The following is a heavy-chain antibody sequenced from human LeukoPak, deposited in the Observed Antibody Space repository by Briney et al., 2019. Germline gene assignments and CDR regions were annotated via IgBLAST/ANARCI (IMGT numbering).Heavy chain of an antibody. J-gene: IGHJ4*02. CDR2: INQDGSVK. Sequence: GGSLRLSCAASTFTFSTYWMTWVRQAPGKGPEFVANINQDGSVKNYVDSVKGRFTISRDNAKNSLYLQMNSLRADDTAVYYCARDPGSSSFDYWGQGNLVTVSS. CDR3: ARDPGSSSFDY. D-gene: IGHD6-13*01. V-gene: IGHV3-7*01. CDR1: TFTFSTYW.